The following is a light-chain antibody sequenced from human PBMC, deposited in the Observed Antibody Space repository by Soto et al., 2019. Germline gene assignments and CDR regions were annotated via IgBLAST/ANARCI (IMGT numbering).Light chain of an antibody. CDR3: GADPGSGSNVVKV. V-gene: IGLV9-49*01. CDR1: SGYSNYK. J-gene: IGLJ2*01. Sequence: QSVLTQPPSASASLGASVTLTCTLSSGYSNYKLDWYQQRPGKGPRFAMRVGTGGLVGSKGDANPDSFAGLGSGLNQYLTIKKLQEEDESDCHCGADPGSGSNVVKVVGGRTKVTVL. CDR2: VGTGGLVG.